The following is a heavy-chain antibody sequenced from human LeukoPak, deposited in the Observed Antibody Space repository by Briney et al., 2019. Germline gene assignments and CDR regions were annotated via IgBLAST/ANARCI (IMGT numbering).Heavy chain of an antibody. CDR3: ARLATVSDAFDI. CDR2: IKEDGSEK. CDR1: GFTFSNYW. D-gene: IGHD4-17*01. Sequence: GGSLRLSCAASGFTFSNYWMSWVRQAPGKGLEWVANIKEDGSEKYYVDSVKGRFTISRDNARNSLYLQMNSLRAEDTAVYYCARLATVSDAFDIWGQGTMVTVSS. V-gene: IGHV3-7*01. J-gene: IGHJ3*02.